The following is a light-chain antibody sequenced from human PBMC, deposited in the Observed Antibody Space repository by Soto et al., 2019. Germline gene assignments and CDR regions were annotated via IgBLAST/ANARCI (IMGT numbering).Light chain of an antibody. CDR2: RDN. CDR3: AAWDDTLRSYV. CDR1: ISNIATNY. Sequence: QSVLTQPPSVSGTPGQRVTISCSGGISNIATNYVHWFQQLPGTAPKVLSNRDNQRPSGVPDRFSGSKSGTSASLAISGLRSEDEAEYYCAAWDDTLRSYVFRTGTKLTVL. V-gene: IGLV1-47*01. J-gene: IGLJ1*01.